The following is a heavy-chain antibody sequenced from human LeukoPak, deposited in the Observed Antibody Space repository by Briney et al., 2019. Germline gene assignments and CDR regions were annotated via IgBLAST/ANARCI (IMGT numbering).Heavy chain of an antibody. D-gene: IGHD3/OR15-3a*01. Sequence: PGGSPRLSCAASGFAFSSYSMNWVRQAPGKRLEWVSYISSSTTTKDYADSVKGRFTISRDNAKNSLYLQMNSLRDEDTAVYYCARDRDWSFDYWGQGTLVTVSS. CDR3: ARDRDWSFDY. J-gene: IGHJ4*02. V-gene: IGHV3-48*02. CDR1: GFAFSSYS. CDR2: ISSSTTTK.